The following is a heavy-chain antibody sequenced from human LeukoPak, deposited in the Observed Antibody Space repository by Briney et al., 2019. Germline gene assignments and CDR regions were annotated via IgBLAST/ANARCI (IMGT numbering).Heavy chain of an antibody. CDR1: GGSISSGDYY. Sequence: SETLSLTCTVSGGSISSGDYYWSWIRQPPGKGLEWIGYIYYSGSTYYNPSLKSRVTISVDTSKNQFSLKLSSVTAADTAAYYCARNYYGSGSALFDYWGQGTLVTVSS. CDR3: ARNYYGSGSALFDY. D-gene: IGHD3-10*01. J-gene: IGHJ4*02. V-gene: IGHV4-30-4*01. CDR2: IYYSGST.